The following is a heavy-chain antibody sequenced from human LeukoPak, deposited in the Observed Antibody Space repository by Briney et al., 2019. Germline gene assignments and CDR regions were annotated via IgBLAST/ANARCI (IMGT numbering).Heavy chain of an antibody. CDR3: ARGMTTVTGFNWFDP. D-gene: IGHD4-17*01. V-gene: IGHV3-48*02. Sequence: GGSLRLSCAASGFTFSSYSMNWVRQAPGKGLEWVSYIGSTGRTIYYADSVKGRFTISRDNAKNSLYLQMNSLRDEDTAVYYCARGMTTVTGFNWFDPWGDGTLVIVSS. CDR2: IGSTGRTI. CDR1: GFTFSSYS. J-gene: IGHJ5*02.